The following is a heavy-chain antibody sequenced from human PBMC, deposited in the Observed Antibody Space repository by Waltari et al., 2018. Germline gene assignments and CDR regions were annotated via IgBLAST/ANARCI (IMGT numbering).Heavy chain of an antibody. Sequence: GQLVESGGGLVQPGGSLRLSCVGEGFSLTRYAMNWVRQAPGKGLEWISKITSSSSDWTYANSVKGRFTISRDDAKNSLYLQMNSLSAEDTAVYYCATEWELGAHNALDIWGQGTMVTVSS. CDR2: ITSSSSDW. CDR3: ATEWELGAHNALDI. CDR1: GFSLTRYA. J-gene: IGHJ3*02. V-gene: IGHV3-48*03. D-gene: IGHD1-26*01.